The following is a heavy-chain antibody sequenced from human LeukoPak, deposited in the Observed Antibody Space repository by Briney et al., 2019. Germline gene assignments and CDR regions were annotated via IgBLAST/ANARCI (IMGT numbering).Heavy chain of an antibody. Sequence: ASVKVSCKASGGTFSSYAISWVRQAPGQGLEWMGGIIPIFGTADYAQKFQGRVTITADESTSTAYMELSSLRSEDTAVYYCARVAWGAGTDYYYYYYMDVWGKGTTVTVSS. V-gene: IGHV1-69*13. CDR3: ARVAWGAGTDYYYYYYMDV. D-gene: IGHD1-14*01. CDR1: GGTFSSYA. CDR2: IIPIFGTA. J-gene: IGHJ6*03.